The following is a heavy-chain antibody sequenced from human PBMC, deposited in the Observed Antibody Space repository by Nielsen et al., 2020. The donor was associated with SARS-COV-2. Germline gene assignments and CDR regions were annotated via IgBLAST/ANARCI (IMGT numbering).Heavy chain of an antibody. Sequence: GGSLRLSCAASGFTFSSYAMSWIRQAPGKGLEWVSVISGGGGSTYYADSVKGRFTISRDNSKNTLYLQMNSLRADDTAVYYCVRIRDDGYYYDTGPFDYWGQGTLVTVSS. CDR1: GFTFSSYA. CDR3: VRIRDDGYYYDTGPFDY. D-gene: IGHD3-22*01. CDR2: ISGGGGST. J-gene: IGHJ4*02. V-gene: IGHV3-23*01.